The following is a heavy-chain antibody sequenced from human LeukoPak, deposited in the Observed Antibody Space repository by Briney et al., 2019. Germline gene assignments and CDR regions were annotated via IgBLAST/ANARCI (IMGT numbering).Heavy chain of an antibody. CDR2: IYSGGTT. CDR3: ARARDYADYEY. V-gene: IGHV3-53*01. J-gene: IGHJ4*02. D-gene: IGHD4-17*01. CDR1: GFTVSSNY. Sequence: GGSLRLSCAASGFTVSSNYMSWVRQAPGKGLEWVSVIYSGGTTYYADSVKGRFTISRDNSKNTLYLQMNSLRAEDTAVYYCARARDYADYEYWGQGTLVTVSS.